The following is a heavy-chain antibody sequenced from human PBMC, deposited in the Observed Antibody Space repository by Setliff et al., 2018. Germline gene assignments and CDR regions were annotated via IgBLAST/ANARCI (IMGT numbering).Heavy chain of an antibody. Sequence: SETLSLTCTVSGGSISSSSYYWGWIRQPPGKGLEWIGSTYYRGSTYYNPSLKSRVTISVDTSKNQFSLKLSSVTAADTAVYYCARLDGAGLWSHYYYYYMDAWGKGTTVTVSS. V-gene: IGHV4-39*01. J-gene: IGHJ6*03. CDR1: GGSISSSSYY. D-gene: IGHD5-18*01. CDR2: TYYRGST. CDR3: ARLDGAGLWSHYYYYYMDA.